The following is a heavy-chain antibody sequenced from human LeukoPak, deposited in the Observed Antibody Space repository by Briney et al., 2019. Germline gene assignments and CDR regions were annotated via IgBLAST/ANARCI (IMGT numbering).Heavy chain of an antibody. CDR3: ARDGTYYYDSSGYPDYFDY. Sequence: SETLTLTCTVSGGSYSRYYWSWIRQPAGKGLEWIGRIYTSGSTKYNPSFKSRITISVATAKNQFSLKLSSVTAADTAVYYCARDGTYYYDSSGYPDYFDYWGQGTLVTVSS. J-gene: IGHJ4*02. CDR1: GGSYSRYY. D-gene: IGHD3-22*01. CDR2: IYTSGST. V-gene: IGHV4-4*07.